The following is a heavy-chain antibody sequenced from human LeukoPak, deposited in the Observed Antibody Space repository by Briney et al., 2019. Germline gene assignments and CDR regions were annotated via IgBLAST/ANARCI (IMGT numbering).Heavy chain of an antibody. V-gene: IGHV3-74*01. D-gene: IGHD6-13*01. Sequence: PGGSLRLSCAASGFTFSNYWMHWVRQAPGKGLVWVSRINSDGSSTNYADSAKGRFTISRDNAKNTLFLQMYSLRDEDTAVYYRARVGYSSTWFTDYWGQGTLVTVSS. CDR1: GFTFSNYW. CDR3: ARVGYSSTWFTDY. J-gene: IGHJ4*02. CDR2: INSDGSST.